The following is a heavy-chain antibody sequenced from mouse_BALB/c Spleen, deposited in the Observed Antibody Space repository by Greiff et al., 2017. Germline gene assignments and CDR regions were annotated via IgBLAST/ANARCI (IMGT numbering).Heavy chain of an antibody. CDR3: ARVYYYGSSYDYAMDY. V-gene: IGHV8-12*01. D-gene: IGHD1-1*01. J-gene: IGHJ4*01. CDR2: IWWDDDK. CDR1: GFSLSTSGMG. Sequence: QVTLKVCGPGILQPSQTLSLTCSFSGFSLSTSGMGVGWIRQPSGKGLEWLAHIWWDDDKRYNPALKSRLTISKDTSRNQVFLKITSVDTADTATYYCARVYYYGSSYDYAMDYWGQGTSVTVSS.